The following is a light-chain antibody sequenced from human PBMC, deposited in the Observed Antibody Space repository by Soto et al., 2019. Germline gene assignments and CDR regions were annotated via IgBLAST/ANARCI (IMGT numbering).Light chain of an antibody. CDR3: QQLNSYPRT. Sequence: DIQMTQSPSTLSVSVGASVTITCRASQTISSWLAWYQQKPGKAPKLLIYKASTLKSGVPSRFSGSGSGTEFTLTISSLQPEDFATYYCQQLNSYPRTFGQGTKVDIK. V-gene: IGKV1-5*03. CDR2: KAS. CDR1: QTISSW. J-gene: IGKJ1*01.